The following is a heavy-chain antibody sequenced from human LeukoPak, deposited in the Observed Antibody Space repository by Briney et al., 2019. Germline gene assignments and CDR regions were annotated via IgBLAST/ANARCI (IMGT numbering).Heavy chain of an antibody. CDR3: ARDSHEGNDAFVI. V-gene: IGHV1-69*04. Sequence: ASVKVSCKASGGTFSSYAISWVRQAPGQGLEWMGRIIPILGIANYAQKFQGRVTITADKSTSTAYMELSSLRSEDTAVYYCARDSHEGNDAFVIWGQGTMVTVSS. J-gene: IGHJ3*02. CDR1: GGTFSSYA. CDR2: IIPILGIA.